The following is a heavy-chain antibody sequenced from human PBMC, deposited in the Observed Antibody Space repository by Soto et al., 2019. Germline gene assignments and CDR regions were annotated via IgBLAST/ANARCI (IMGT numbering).Heavy chain of an antibody. CDR1: GYTFTGYY. J-gene: IGHJ6*02. CDR3: ARDRRVDTTMGPNYYYYGMDV. CDR2: INPNSGGT. D-gene: IGHD5-18*01. Sequence: ASVKVSCKASGYTFTGYYIHWVRQAPGQGLEWMGWINPNSGGTNYAQKFQGWVTMTRDTSISTAYMELSRLRSDDTAVYYCARDRRVDTTMGPNYYYYGMDVWGQGTTVTVSS. V-gene: IGHV1-2*04.